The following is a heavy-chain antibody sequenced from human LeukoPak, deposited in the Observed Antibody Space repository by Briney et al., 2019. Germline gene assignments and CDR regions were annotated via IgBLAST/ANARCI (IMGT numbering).Heavy chain of an antibody. J-gene: IGHJ3*02. Sequence: GGSLRLSCAASGFTVSSNYMSWVRQAPGKGLEWVSVIYSGGSTYYADSVKGRFTISRDNSKNTLYLQMNSLRAEDTAVYYCARFPYYYGSGPDAFDIWGQGTMVTVSS. V-gene: IGHV3-66*01. CDR3: ARFPYYYGSGPDAFDI. CDR2: IYSGGST. CDR1: GFTVSSNY. D-gene: IGHD3-10*01.